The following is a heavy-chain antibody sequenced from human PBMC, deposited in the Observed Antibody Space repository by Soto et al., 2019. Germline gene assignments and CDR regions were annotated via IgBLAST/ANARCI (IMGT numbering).Heavy chain of an antibody. CDR3: ARGFGGYCSGGSCYSLPLLDY. Sequence: SETLSLTCAVSGGSISSGCYSWSWIRQPPGKGLEWIGYIYHSGSTYYNPSLKSRVTISVDRSKNQFSLKLSSVTAADTAVYYCARGFGGYCSGGSCYSLPLLDYWGQGTLVTVSS. D-gene: IGHD2-15*01. J-gene: IGHJ4*02. V-gene: IGHV4-30-2*01. CDR1: GGSISSGCYS. CDR2: IYHSGST.